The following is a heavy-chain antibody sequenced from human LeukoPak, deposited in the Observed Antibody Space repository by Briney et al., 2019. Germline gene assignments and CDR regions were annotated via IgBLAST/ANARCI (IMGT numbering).Heavy chain of an antibody. CDR2: MSSDERNQ. CDR1: GFTFSTYP. V-gene: IGHV3-30*14. J-gene: IGHJ6*03. Sequence: GGSLRLSCAASGFTFSTYPIHWVRQAPGKGLEWVAVMSSDERNQYYADSVQGRFTLSRDNSRNTLFLQMNSLRVEDTAVYYCARESTVTHYYYMDVWGKGTTVTVSS. CDR3: ARESTVTHYYYMDV. D-gene: IGHD4-11*01.